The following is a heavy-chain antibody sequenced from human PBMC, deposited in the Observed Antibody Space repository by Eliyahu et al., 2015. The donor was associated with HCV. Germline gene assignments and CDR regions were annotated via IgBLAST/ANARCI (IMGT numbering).Heavy chain of an antibody. CDR2: VNPNSGGT. CDR3: ARDFKWIVVVPAAMRNWFDP. V-gene: IGHV1-2*02. J-gene: IGHJ5*02. D-gene: IGHD2-2*01. Sequence: QVQLVQSGAEVKKPGASVKVSCKASGYTFTGYYXHWVRQAPGQGLEWMGWVNPNSGGTNYAQKFQGRVTMTRDTSISTAYMELSRLRSDDTAVYYCARDFKWIVVVPAAMRNWFDPWGQGTLVTVSS. CDR1: GYTFTGYY.